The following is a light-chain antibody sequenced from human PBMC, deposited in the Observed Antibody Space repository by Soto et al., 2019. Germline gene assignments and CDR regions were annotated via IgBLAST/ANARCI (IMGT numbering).Light chain of an antibody. V-gene: IGKV3D-20*02. Sequence: EIVFTQTPGTLSLSPGEIATLFCMASQSVSSSYLALYQQKPGQAPRLLIDGVSGRATGIPARFSGSGSGTDFTLTISSLEPEDFAVYYCQRRSNWPTIGQGTKVDIK. CDR3: QRRSNWPT. CDR1: QSVSSSY. CDR2: GVS. J-gene: IGKJ1*01.